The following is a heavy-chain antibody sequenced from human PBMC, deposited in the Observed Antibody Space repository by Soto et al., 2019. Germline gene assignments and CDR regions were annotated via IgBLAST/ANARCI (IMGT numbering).Heavy chain of an antibody. V-gene: IGHV4-59*02. D-gene: IGHD5-18*01. CDR3: ASSPPAMVAPNI. J-gene: IGHJ4*02. Sequence: PSETLSLTCTVSGGSVSSYSWTWVRQPPGKGLEWIGYVYYSGSTHYNPSLKSRVTISLDTSKNQFSLKLTSVTAADTAMYFCASSPPAMVAPNIWRQRTLVTVSS. CDR2: VYYSGST. CDR1: GGSVSSYS.